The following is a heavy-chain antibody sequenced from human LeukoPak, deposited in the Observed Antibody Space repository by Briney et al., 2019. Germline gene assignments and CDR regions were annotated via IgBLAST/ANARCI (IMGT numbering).Heavy chain of an antibody. CDR2: ISVYNGDT. Sequence: ASVKVSCKASGYTFTSYGISWVRQAPGQGLEWMGWISVYNGDTNYAQKLQGRVTMTTDTSTSTAYMELRSLRSDDTAVYYCARVRWLPDPYYFDYWGQGTLVTVSS. J-gene: IGHJ4*02. D-gene: IGHD5-24*01. V-gene: IGHV1-18*01. CDR1: GYTFTSYG. CDR3: ARVRWLPDPYYFDY.